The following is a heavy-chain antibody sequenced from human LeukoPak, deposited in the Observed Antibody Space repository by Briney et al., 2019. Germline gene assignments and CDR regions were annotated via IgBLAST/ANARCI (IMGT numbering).Heavy chain of an antibody. Sequence: ASVNVSCKASGYTFTRYYMHWVRQAPAQGLDWMGWINPNSGGTNYAQKFQGRVTMTRDTSISTAYMELSRLRSDDTAVYYCAKIGPFYGHYPVYYFDYWGQGTLVTVSS. D-gene: IGHD4-17*01. J-gene: IGHJ4*02. V-gene: IGHV1-2*02. CDR3: AKIGPFYGHYPVYYFDY. CDR1: GYTFTRYY. CDR2: INPNSGGT.